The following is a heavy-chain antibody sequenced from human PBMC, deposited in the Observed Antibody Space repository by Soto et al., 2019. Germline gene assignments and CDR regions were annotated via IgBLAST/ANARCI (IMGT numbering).Heavy chain of an antibody. D-gene: IGHD3-10*01. J-gene: IGHJ4*02. CDR2: ILYSGDT. V-gene: IGHV4-39*01. CDR3: ARQIPPDLVGYYYGIVDC. Sequence: SETLSLNCTVSGASFRSSPFYWCWIRQTPGKGLEWIGSILYSGDTYYTPSPRSRVTISVDSSKSQFSRKLRSVTAADTALYFCARQIPPDLVGYYYGIVDCWGQGTRVTVSS. CDR1: GASFRSSPFY.